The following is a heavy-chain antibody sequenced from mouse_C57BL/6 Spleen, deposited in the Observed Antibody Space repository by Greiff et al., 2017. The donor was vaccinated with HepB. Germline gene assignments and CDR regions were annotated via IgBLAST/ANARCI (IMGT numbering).Heavy chain of an antibody. J-gene: IGHJ4*01. CDR3: ARSGTTVVAENYYAMDY. Sequence: VQLQQSGAELAKPGASVKLSCKASGYTFTSYWMHWVKQRPGQGLEWIGYINPSSGYTKYNQKFKDKATLTADKSSSTAYMQLSSLTYEDSAVYYCARSGTTVVAENYYAMDYWGQGTSVTVSS. V-gene: IGHV1-7*01. CDR1: GYTFTSYW. D-gene: IGHD1-1*01. CDR2: INPSSGYT.